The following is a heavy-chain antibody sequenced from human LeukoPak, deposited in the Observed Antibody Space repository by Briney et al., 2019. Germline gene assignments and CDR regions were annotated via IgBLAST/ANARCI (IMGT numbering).Heavy chain of an antibody. CDR3: AREDPQTTVPEGMDV. CDR1: GGSISSYY. V-gene: IGHV4-4*09. J-gene: IGHJ6*02. D-gene: IGHD4-17*01. Sequence: SETLSLTCTVSGGSISSYYWSWIRQPPGKGLEWIGYIYTSGSTNYNPSLKSRVTISVDTSKNQFSLKLSSVTAADTAVYYCAREDPQTTVPEGMDVWGHGTTVIVSS. CDR2: IYTSGST.